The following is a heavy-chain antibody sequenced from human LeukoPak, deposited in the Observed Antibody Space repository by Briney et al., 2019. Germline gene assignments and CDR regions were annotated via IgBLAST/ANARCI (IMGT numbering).Heavy chain of an antibody. D-gene: IGHD4-17*01. CDR3: ARGGYGDYVMDYYYGMDV. CDR1: GYTFTSYD. V-gene: IGHV1-8*01. Sequence: ASVKVSCKASGYTFTSYDINWVRQATGQGLEWMGWMNPNSGNTGYAPKFQGRVTMTRNTSISTAYMELSSLRSEDTAVYYCARGGYGDYVMDYYYGMDVWGQGTTVTVSS. J-gene: IGHJ6*02. CDR2: MNPNSGNT.